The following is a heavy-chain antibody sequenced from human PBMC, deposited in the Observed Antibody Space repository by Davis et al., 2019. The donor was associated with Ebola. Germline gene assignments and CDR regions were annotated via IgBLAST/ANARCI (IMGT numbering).Heavy chain of an antibody. D-gene: IGHD3-3*01. CDR2: FHPEDGEI. V-gene: IGHV1-24*01. Sequence: ASVKVSCKVSGYTLTDLSMHWVRQTPGKGLEWMGGFHPEDGEIRYAQKFQGRVTMTEDTSTDTAYMELSSLRSEDTAVYYCATQGSDFWSAYSRGDFWFAPWGQGTLVTVSS. CDR1: GYTLTDLS. CDR3: ATQGSDFWSAYSRGDFWFAP. J-gene: IGHJ5*02.